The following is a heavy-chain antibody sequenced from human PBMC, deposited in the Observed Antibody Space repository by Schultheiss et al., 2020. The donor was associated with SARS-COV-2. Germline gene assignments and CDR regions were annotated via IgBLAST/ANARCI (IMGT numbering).Heavy chain of an antibody. CDR2: IYYSGST. V-gene: IGHV4-31*11. D-gene: IGHD6-19*01. J-gene: IGHJ4*02. CDR1: GGSFSGYY. CDR3: ARGRKPKYSSGWYVGGDFDY. Sequence: SETLSLTCAVYGGSFSGYYWGWIRQHPGKGLEWIGYIYYSGSTYYNPSLKSRVTISVDTSKNQFSLKLSSVTAADTAVYYCARGRKPKYSSGWYVGGDFDYWGQGTLVTVSS.